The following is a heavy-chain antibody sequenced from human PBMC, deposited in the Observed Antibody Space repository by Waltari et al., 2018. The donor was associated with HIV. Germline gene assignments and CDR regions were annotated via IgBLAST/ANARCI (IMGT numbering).Heavy chain of an antibody. CDR2: INAGNGNT. V-gene: IGHV1-3*01. CDR1: GYTFTSYA. D-gene: IGHD6-6*01. CDR3: ARARSDLHPSVPTLGHWFDP. J-gene: IGHJ5*02. Sequence: QVQLVQSGAEVKKPGASVKVSCKASGYTFTSYAMHWVRQAPGQRLEWMGWINAGNGNTKYSQKCQGRVTITRDTSASTAYMELSSLRSEDTAVYYCARARSDLHPSVPTLGHWFDPWGQGTLVTVSS.